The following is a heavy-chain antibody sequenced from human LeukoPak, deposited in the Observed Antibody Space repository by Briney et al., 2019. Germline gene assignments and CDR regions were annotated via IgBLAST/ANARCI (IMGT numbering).Heavy chain of an antibody. CDR2: INQSGST. V-gene: IGHV4-34*01. CDR1: GGSFSDYD. D-gene: IGHD6-13*01. CDR3: ARGGSSWYADY. J-gene: IGHJ4*02. Sequence: SETLSLTCAVYGGSFSDYDWSWIRQPPGKGLEWIGEINQSGSTNCDPSLKSRVSMSIDTSKSQFSLNLRSVTAADTAVYYCARGGSSWYADYWGQGTLVTVSP.